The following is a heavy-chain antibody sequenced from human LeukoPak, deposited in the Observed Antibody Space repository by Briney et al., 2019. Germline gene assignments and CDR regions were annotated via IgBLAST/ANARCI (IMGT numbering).Heavy chain of an antibody. D-gene: IGHD2-15*01. Sequence: PGGSLRLSCAASGFTVSSNYMSWVRLAPGKGLEWVSVIYSGGSTYYADSVKGRFTISRDNSKNTLYLQMNSLRAEDTAVYYCARDQMVVAAGYYYYGMDVWGQGTTVTVSS. V-gene: IGHV3-66*01. CDR1: GFTVSSNY. J-gene: IGHJ6*02. CDR2: IYSGGST. CDR3: ARDQMVVAAGYYYYGMDV.